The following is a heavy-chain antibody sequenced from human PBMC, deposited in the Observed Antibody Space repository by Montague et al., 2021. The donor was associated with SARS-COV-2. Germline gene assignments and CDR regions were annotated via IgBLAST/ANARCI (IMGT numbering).Heavy chain of an antibody. Sequence: SETLSLTCSVSGGSISSTSFFWAWIRQPPGKGLDWVGSMYSSGTTYSTPSFKIPVTISGDTSRNPLSVRPGSVTAADTAFYYCARSTSCWFIYWGQGTLVTVSS. CDR3: ARSTSCWFIY. CDR2: MYSSGTT. CDR1: GGSISSTSFF. J-gene: IGHJ4*02. D-gene: IGHD2-2*01. V-gene: IGHV4-39*01.